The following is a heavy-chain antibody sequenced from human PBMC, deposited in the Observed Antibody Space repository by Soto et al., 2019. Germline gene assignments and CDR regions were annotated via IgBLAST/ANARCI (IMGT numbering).Heavy chain of an antibody. CDR1: GGTFSSYA. CDR3: ARGGSYCSSTSCYPPAGYYYYGMDV. V-gene: IGHV1-69*06. J-gene: IGHJ6*02. D-gene: IGHD2-2*01. CDR2: IIPIFGTA. Sequence: SVKVSCKASGGTFSSYAISWVRQAPGQGLEWMGGIIPIFGTANYAQKFQGRATITADKSTSTAYMELSSLRSEDTAVYYCARGGSYCSSTSCYPPAGYYYYGMDVWGQGTTVTVSS.